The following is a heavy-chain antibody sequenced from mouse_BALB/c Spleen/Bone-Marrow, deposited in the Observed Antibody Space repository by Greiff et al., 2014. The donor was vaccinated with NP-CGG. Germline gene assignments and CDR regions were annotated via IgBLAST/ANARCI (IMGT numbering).Heavy chain of an antibody. Sequence: QVQLKGSGPGLGEPGASVKIFCQTSGYAFRYSWMNWGKQRPGQGLEWVGRIYPGDGDTYYNGKFKGRATLTADKSSSTAYMQLSSLTSVDSAVYFCARSDGYRAMDYWGQGSSVTVSS. CDR1: GYAFRYSW. CDR2: IYPGDGDT. J-gene: IGHJ4*01. CDR3: ARSDGYRAMDY. D-gene: IGHD2-3*01. V-gene: IGHV1-82*01.